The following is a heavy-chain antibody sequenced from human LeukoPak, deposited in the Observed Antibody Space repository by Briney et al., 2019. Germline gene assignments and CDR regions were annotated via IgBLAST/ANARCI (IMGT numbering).Heavy chain of an antibody. D-gene: IGHD2-15*01. CDR2: IYYSGST. J-gene: IGHJ6*03. Sequence: SETLSLTCSVSGGSMSSSSYYWGWIRQPPGKGLEWIGHIYYSGSTYYNPSLKSRVTISVDTSKSQFSLKLSSLTAADTAVYYCARLSTGYCSGGNCHTDNYYYMDVWGKGTTVIVSS. CDR1: GGSMSSSSYY. CDR3: ARLSTGYCSGGNCHTDNYYYMDV. V-gene: IGHV4-39*01.